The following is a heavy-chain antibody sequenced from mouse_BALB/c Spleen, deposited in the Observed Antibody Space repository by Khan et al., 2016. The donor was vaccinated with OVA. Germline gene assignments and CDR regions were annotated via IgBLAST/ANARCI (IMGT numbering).Heavy chain of an antibody. V-gene: IGHV2-6-1*01. CDR2: IWSDGST. D-gene: IGHD2-10*01. Sequence: VELVESGPGLVAPSQSLSITCTISGFSLSSYGIHWVRQPPGQGLEWLVVIWSDGSTTYNSTLKSRLSITKDNSKSQVFLKMNSLQTDDTAIYYSARQPYYHYYVMDYWGQGTSITVSS. J-gene: IGHJ4*01. CDR3: ARQPYYHYYVMDY. CDR1: GFSLSSYG.